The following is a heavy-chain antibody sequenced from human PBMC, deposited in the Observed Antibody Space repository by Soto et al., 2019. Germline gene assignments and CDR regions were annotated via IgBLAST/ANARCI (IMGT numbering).Heavy chain of an antibody. CDR3: IHVIRGGIWT. CDR2: IYWDDDD. Sequence: QITLKESGPTLMKPTQTLTLTCNFSGFSLSTSGLGVSWVRQPPGKALEWLALIYWDDDDRYSPSLKRRLSFTTGTSTNQVVLPLTNLHRADTATYFCIHVIRGGIWTWGQGTLVTVS. D-gene: IGHD1-1*01. J-gene: IGHJ5*02. CDR1: GFSLSTSGLG. V-gene: IGHV2-5*02.